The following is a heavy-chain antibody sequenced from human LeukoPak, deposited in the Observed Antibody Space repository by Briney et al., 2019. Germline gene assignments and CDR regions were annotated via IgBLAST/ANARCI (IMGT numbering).Heavy chain of an antibody. CDR2: IKQDGREK. CDR1: GFTFSSYW. Sequence: GGSLRLSCAASGFTFSSYWMSWVRQAPGKGLEWVANIKQDGREKYYVDSVKGRFTISRDNAKNSLYLQMNSLRAEDTGVYYCAREGSSADFDYWGQGTLVTVSS. CDR3: AREGSSADFDY. D-gene: IGHD6-13*01. V-gene: IGHV3-7*01. J-gene: IGHJ4*02.